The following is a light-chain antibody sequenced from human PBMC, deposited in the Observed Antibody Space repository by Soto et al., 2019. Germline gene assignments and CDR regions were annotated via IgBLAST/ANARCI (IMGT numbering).Light chain of an antibody. V-gene: IGKV1-5*01. Sequence: DIQMTQSPSTLSASVGDRVTITCRASQGISSWLAWYQQKPGRAPKLLIFDASNLESGVPSRFSGSGFGKEFTLTISSLQPDDFATYFCHQYFSYSTLYTFGQGTKLEIK. CDR1: QGISSW. CDR2: DAS. J-gene: IGKJ2*01. CDR3: HQYFSYSTLYT.